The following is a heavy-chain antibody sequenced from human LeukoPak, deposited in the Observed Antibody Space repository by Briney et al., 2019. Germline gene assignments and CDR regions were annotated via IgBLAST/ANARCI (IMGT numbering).Heavy chain of an antibody. J-gene: IGHJ6*03. V-gene: IGHV1-69*06. D-gene: IGHD1-26*01. Sequence: SVKVSCKASGYTFTGYYMHWVRQAPGQGLEWMGGIIPIFGTANYAQKLQGRVTITADKSTSTAYMELSSLRSEDTAVYYCARGPSGVYYYYYMDVWGKGTTVTVSS. CDR1: GYTFTGYY. CDR2: IIPIFGTA. CDR3: ARGPSGVYYYYYMDV.